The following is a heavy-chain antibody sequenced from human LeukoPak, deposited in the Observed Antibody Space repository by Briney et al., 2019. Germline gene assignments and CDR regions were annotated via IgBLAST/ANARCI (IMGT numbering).Heavy chain of an antibody. Sequence: SETLSLTCTLSGGSIDTATLFWGWIRQPPGKGLEYIGSIFYIGSTYYNPSLRGRVTMSVDTSREQVSLNLSSVTAADTAVYYCARESGYYDSSGGWYFDYWGQGTLVTVSS. CDR3: ARESGYYDSSGGWYFDY. J-gene: IGHJ4*02. CDR2: IFYIGST. V-gene: IGHV4-39*07. CDR1: GGSIDTATLF. D-gene: IGHD3-22*01.